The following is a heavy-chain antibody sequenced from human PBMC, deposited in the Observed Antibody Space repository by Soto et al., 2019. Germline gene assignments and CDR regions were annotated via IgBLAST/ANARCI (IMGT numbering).Heavy chain of an antibody. CDR3: AKVQNYDFWSGYYSGFWFDP. J-gene: IGHJ5*02. D-gene: IGHD3-3*01. Sequence: GGSPRLSCAASGFTFTSYAMNWFRQAPGKGLEWVSGIGGSGGSTYYADSVKGRFTISRDNSKNTLYLQMNSLRAEDTAVYYCAKVQNYDFWSGYYSGFWFDPWGQGALVTVSS. V-gene: IGHV3-23*01. CDR1: GFTFTSYA. CDR2: IGGSGGST.